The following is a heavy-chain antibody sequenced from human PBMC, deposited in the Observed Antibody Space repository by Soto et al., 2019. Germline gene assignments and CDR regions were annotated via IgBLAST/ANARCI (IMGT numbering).Heavy chain of an antibody. CDR2: IHNTGTS. V-gene: IGHV4-59*01. D-gene: IGHD5-12*01. CDR1: GGSISSYY. Sequence: QVQLQESGPGSVKPSETLSLTCTVSGGSISSYYWSWLRQPPGKGLQWIGNIHNTGTSTYNPSLKSRVAISPDTSNNQFSLRLTSMTTADTAVYYCARGPQWLRSDNWFDPWGQGTLVTVAS. J-gene: IGHJ5*02. CDR3: ARGPQWLRSDNWFDP.